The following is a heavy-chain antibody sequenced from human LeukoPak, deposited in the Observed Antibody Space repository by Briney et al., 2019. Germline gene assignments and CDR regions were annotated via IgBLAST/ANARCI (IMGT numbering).Heavy chain of an antibody. CDR1: GFTFSSYA. J-gene: IGHJ6*03. V-gene: IGHV3-23*01. CDR2: ISGSGGST. Sequence: PGGSLRLSCAASGFTFSSYAMSWVRQAPGKGLEWVSAISGSGGSTYYADSVKGRFTISRDNSKNALYLQMNSLRAEDTAVYYCAKPNTAMVYYYYYYYMDVWGKGTTVTVSS. D-gene: IGHD5-18*01. CDR3: AKPNTAMVYYYYYYYMDV.